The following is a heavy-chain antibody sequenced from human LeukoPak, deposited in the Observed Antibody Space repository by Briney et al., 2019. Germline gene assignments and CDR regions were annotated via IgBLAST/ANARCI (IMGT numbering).Heavy chain of an antibody. V-gene: IGHV1-18*01. CDR3: ARTYYYDSSGYYLN. Sequence: ASVKVSCKASGYTFASYGISWVRQAPGQGLEWMGWISAYNGNTNYAQKLQGRVTMTTDTSTSTAYMELRSLRSDDTAVYYCARTYYYDSSGYYLNWGQGTLVTVSP. D-gene: IGHD3-22*01. CDR2: ISAYNGNT. J-gene: IGHJ4*02. CDR1: GYTFASYG.